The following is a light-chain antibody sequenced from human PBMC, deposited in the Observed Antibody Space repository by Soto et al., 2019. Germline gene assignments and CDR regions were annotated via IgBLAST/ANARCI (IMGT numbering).Light chain of an antibody. J-gene: IGKJ5*01. V-gene: IGKV3-11*01. CDR1: QSVSRN. CDR3: QQRSNWPIT. Sequence: EIVLTQSPATLSLSPGERATLSCRTSQSVSRNFGWYQRKPGQAPRLLIYDASNRATGIPARFSGSGSGTDFTLTISSLEPEDFAVYYCQQRSNWPITFGQGTRLEIK. CDR2: DAS.